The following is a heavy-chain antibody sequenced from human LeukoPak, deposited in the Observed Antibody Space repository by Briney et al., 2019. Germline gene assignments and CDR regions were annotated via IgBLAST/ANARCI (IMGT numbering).Heavy chain of an antibody. CDR1: GFTFDDYG. J-gene: IGHJ4*02. CDR3: ARGLVAAAGSS. Sequence: GGSLRLSCAASGFTFDDYGMSWVRQAPGKGLEWVSGINWDGGSTAYADSVKGRFTISRDNAKNSLYLQMNSLRAGDTALYYCARGLVAAAGSSWGQGTLVTVSS. V-gene: IGHV3-20*04. CDR2: INWDGGST. D-gene: IGHD6-13*01.